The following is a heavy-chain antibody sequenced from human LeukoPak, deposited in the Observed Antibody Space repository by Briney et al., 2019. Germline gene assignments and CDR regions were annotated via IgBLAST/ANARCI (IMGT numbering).Heavy chain of an antibody. CDR3: AREEEGRYGAPHRSFDY. J-gene: IGHJ4*02. CDR2: INAGNGNT. Sequence: GASVKVSCKASGYTFTSYAMHWVRQAPGQRLEWMGWINAGNGNTKYSQKFQGRVTITRDTSASTAYMELSSLRSEDTAVYYCAREEEGRYGAPHRSFDYWGQGTLVTVSS. V-gene: IGHV1-3*01. CDR1: GYTFTSYA. D-gene: IGHD4-17*01.